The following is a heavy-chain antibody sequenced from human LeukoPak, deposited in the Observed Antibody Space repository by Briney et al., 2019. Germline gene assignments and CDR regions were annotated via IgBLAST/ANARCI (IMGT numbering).Heavy chain of an antibody. CDR3: ARSGTVTTWNY. Sequence: TLSLTCTVSGGSISTGGYYWSWIRQHPGKGLEWIGYIYYSGTTYYNPSLKSRVFISLDTSKNQFSLNLSSVTAADTAVYYCARSGTVTTWNYWGQGTLVTVSS. J-gene: IGHJ4*02. CDR1: GGSISTGGYY. CDR2: IYYSGTT. V-gene: IGHV4-31*03. D-gene: IGHD4-17*01.